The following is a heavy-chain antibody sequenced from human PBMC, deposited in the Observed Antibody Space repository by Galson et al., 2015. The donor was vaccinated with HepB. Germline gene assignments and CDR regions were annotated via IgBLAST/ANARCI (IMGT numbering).Heavy chain of an antibody. J-gene: IGHJ4*02. CDR2: ISGSGGST. D-gene: IGHD3-9*01. CDR1: GFTFNSYA. CDR3: ARDRFRSYDFLTGGVTGYCFDY. Sequence: SLRLSCAASGFTFNSYAMSWVRQAPGKGLEWVSTISGSGGSTFYGDSVKGRLILSRDNSKKTLYLQMNSLRAGDTAVYYCARDRFRSYDFLTGGVTGYCFDYWGQGTLVTVSS. V-gene: IGHV3-23*02.